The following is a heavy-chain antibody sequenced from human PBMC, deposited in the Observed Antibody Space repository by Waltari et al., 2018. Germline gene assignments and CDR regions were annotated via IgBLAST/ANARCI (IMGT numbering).Heavy chain of an antibody. Sequence: QLQMEESGPGLVRPSETLSLTCAVSGGSITTITYFWGWIRQPPGKGLEWMGSFSYHVNTYYNPSLKRRVAISGDTSKNQISLLLSSVTAADTAVYYCARGLGAIYWGHGTLVTVSS. J-gene: IGHJ4*01. CDR3: ARGLGAIY. CDR2: FSYHVNT. D-gene: IGHD3-16*01. V-gene: IGHV4-39*07. CDR1: GGSITTITYF.